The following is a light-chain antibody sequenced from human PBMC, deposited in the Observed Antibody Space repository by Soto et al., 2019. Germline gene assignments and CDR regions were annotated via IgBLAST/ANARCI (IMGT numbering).Light chain of an antibody. V-gene: IGKV1-39*01. CDR2: AAS. CDR3: QQSYSLPIT. Sequence: DIQMTQSPSSLSASVGDRVTITCRPSQSTNTYLNWYQQKPGKAPKLLIYAASNLQSGVPSRFSGSGSGTDFILTISSLQPEDFATYYCQQSYSLPITFGQGTRLEIK. J-gene: IGKJ5*01. CDR1: QSTNTY.